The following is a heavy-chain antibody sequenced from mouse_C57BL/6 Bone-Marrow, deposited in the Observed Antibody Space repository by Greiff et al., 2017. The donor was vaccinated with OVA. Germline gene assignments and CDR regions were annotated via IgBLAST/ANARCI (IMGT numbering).Heavy chain of an antibody. V-gene: IGHV1-15*01. D-gene: IGHD2-1*01. J-gene: IGHJ3*01. CDR2: IDPETGGT. CDR3: TRYGNYAWFAY. Sequence: QVQLQQSGAELVRPGASVTLSCKASGYTFTDYEMHWVKQTPVHGLEWIGAIDPETGGTAYNQNFKGKAILTADKSSSTAYLELRSLTSEDSAVYYCTRYGNYAWFAYWGQGTLVTVSA. CDR1: GYTFTDYE.